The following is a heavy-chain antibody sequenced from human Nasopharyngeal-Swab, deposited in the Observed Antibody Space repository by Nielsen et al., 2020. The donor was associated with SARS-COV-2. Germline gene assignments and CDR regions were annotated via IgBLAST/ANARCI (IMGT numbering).Heavy chain of an antibody. V-gene: IGHV3-9*01. CDR3: AKARRTDTYGYESFDS. J-gene: IGHJ4*02. CDR1: GFTFKNYA. CDR2: ITWNSGNK. D-gene: IGHD5-18*01. Sequence: SLKISCAASGFTFKNYAMHWVRQPPGKGLEWVSGITWNSGNKGYAESVQGRFTISRDTAKNSLYLQMNSLRAEDTALYFCAKARRTDTYGYESFDSWGQGTLVTVSS.